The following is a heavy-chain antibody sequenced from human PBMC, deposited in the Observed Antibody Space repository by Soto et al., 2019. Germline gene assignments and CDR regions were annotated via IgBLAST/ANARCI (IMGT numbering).Heavy chain of an antibody. CDR3: AKDLASTIFGVVIIPYYYYYMDV. CDR2: ISGSGGST. D-gene: IGHD3-3*01. J-gene: IGHJ6*03. V-gene: IGHV3-23*01. CDR1: GFTFSSYA. Sequence: EVQLLESGGGLVQPGGSLRLSCAASGFTFSSYAMSWVRQAPGKGLEWVSAISGSGGSTYYADSVKGRFTISRDNSKNTLYLQMNSLRAEDTAVYYCAKDLASTIFGVVIIPYYYYYMDVWGKGTTVTVSS.